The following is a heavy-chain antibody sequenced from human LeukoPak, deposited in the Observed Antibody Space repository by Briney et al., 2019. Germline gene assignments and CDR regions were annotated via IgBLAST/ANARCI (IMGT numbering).Heavy chain of an antibody. V-gene: IGHV1-46*01. D-gene: IGHD2-21*01. J-gene: IGHJ4*02. CDR3: ARESGRDFAD. CDR2: INPRGGST. Sequence: ASVRVSCKASGYIFTTYFMHWLRQAPVQGPEWMGIINPRGGSTDYAQMLQDRVTMTTDTSTSTAYMELRSLRSDDTAVYYCARESGRDFADWGQGTLVTVSS. CDR1: GYIFTTYF.